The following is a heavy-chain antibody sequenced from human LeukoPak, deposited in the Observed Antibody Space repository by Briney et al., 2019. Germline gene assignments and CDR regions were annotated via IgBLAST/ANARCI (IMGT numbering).Heavy chain of an antibody. V-gene: IGHV4-34*01. Sequence: PSETLSLTCAVYGGSFSGYYWSWIHQPPGKGLEWIGEINHSGSTNYNPSLKSRVTISVDTSKNQFSLKLSSVTAADTAVYYCARTITMVRGVKGEFDPWGEGTLVTVCS. D-gene: IGHD3-10*01. CDR2: INHSGST. J-gene: IGHJ5*02. CDR1: GGSFSGYY. CDR3: ARTITMVRGVKGEFDP.